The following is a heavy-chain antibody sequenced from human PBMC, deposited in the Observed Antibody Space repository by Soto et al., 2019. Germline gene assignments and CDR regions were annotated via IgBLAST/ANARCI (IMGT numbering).Heavy chain of an antibody. V-gene: IGHV3-23*01. CDR3: AKDWGSSSLPSGY. Sequence: GGSLRLSCAASGFTFSSYAMSWVRQAPGKGLEWVSAISGSGGSTYYADPVKGRFTISRDNSKNTLYLQMNILRAEDTAVYYCAKDWGSSSLPSGYWGQGTLVTVSS. J-gene: IGHJ4*02. CDR2: ISGSGGST. D-gene: IGHD6-6*01. CDR1: GFTFSSYA.